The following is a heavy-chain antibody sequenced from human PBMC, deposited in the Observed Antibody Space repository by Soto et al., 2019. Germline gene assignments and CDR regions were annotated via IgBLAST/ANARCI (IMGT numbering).Heavy chain of an antibody. Sequence: GGSLRLSCAASGFTFSSYAMSWVRQAPGKGLEWVSAISSSGGSTYYADSVKGRFTISRDNSKNTLYLQMNSLRAEDTAVYYCAKDTRNYYDSGGYFDYWGQGTLVTVSS. CDR3: AKDTRNYYDSGGYFDY. CDR1: GFTFSSYA. CDR2: ISSSGGST. D-gene: IGHD3-22*01. V-gene: IGHV3-23*01. J-gene: IGHJ4*02.